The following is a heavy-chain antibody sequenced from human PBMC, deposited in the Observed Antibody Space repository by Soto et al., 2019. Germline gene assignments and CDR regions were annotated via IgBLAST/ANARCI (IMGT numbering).Heavy chain of an antibody. CDR3: AKYSMVFVTAMAGYGMDV. J-gene: IGHJ6*04. CDR2: FSHDGSNE. Sequence: QVQVVESGGGVVQAGRSLRLSCAASGFSFSSYGMHWVRQAPGKGLEWVAVFSHDGSNEFYVDSVKGRFTISRDNSKNTAYLEMNSLRVEDTGVYDCAKYSMVFVTAMAGYGMDVWGKGTTVSVSS. V-gene: IGHV3-30*18. CDR1: GFSFSSYG. D-gene: IGHD2-21*02.